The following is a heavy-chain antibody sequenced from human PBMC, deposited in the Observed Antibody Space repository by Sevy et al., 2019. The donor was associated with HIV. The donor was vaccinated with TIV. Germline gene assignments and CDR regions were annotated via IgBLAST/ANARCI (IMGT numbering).Heavy chain of an antibody. CDR1: GFTFSSYA. CDR2: ISNDGSNK. D-gene: IGHD2-2*01. J-gene: IGHJ4*02. V-gene: IGHV3-30-3*01. CDR3: ARARDIVVVPAANPFAY. Sequence: GGSLRLSCAASGFTFSSYAMHWVRQAPGKGLEWVAVISNDGSNKYYADSVKGRFTISRDNSKNTLYLQMNSLRAEDTAVYYCARARDIVVVPAANPFAYWGQGTLVTVSS.